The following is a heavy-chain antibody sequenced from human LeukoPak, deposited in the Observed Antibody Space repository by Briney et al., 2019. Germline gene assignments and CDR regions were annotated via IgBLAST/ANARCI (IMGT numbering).Heavy chain of an antibody. CDR2: TYYGGST. V-gene: IGHV4-39*07. J-gene: IGHJ4*02. CDR3: ARGLGATNY. D-gene: IGHD1-26*01. CDR1: GGSISSSNYY. Sequence: SETLSLTCTVSGGSISSSNYYYGWVRQPPGKGLEWIGSTYYGGSTHYNPSLQSRVTVSVDTSKNQFSLKLTSVTAADTAVYYCARGLGATNYWGQGTLVTVSS.